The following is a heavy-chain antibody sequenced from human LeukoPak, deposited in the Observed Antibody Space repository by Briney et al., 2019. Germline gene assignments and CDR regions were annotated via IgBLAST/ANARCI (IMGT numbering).Heavy chain of an antibody. J-gene: IGHJ5*02. V-gene: IGHV4-4*07. CDR3: ARGGIVVVPAAIPNWFDP. D-gene: IGHD2-2*01. Sequence: PSETLSLTCTVSGGSISNYYWSWIRQPAGKGLEWIGRIFTSGNANYNPSLKSRVTMSVDTSKNQFSLKLSSVTAADTAVYYCARGGIVVVPAAIPNWFDPWGQGTLVTVSS. CDR2: IFTSGNA. CDR1: GGSISNYY.